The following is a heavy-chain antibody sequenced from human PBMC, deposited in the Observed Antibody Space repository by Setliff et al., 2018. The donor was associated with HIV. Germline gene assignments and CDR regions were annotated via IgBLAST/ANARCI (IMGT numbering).Heavy chain of an antibody. CDR2: INPNSGGT. Sequence: ASVKVSCKASGYTFTGYYMHWVRQAPGQGLEWMGRINPNSGGTNYAQKFQGRVTMTRDTSISTAYMELSRLRSDDAAVYYCAIDRIAAAGTLMGYWGQGTLVTVSS. D-gene: IGHD6-13*01. CDR1: GYTFTGYY. J-gene: IGHJ4*02. V-gene: IGHV1-2*06. CDR3: AIDRIAAAGTLMGY.